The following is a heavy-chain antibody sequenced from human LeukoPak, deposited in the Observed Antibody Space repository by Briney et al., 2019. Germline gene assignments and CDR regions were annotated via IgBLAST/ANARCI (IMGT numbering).Heavy chain of an antibody. D-gene: IGHD3-16*02. V-gene: IGHV4-34*01. CDR1: NGSFSGYY. CDR2: INHGGST. J-gene: IGHJ4*02. CDR3: ARGRDDYVRANYRWHFDY. Sequence: SETLSLTCAVYNGSFSGYYWSWIRQPLGKGLEWIGEINHGGSTKYNPSLKSRLTISVDTSKNHFSLHLTSVTAADTAVYYCARGRDDYVRANYRWHFDYWGQGSLVTVSS.